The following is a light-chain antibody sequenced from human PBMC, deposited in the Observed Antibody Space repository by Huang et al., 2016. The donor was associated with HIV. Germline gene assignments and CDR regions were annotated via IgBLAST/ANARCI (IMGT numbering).Light chain of an antibody. CDR2: GAS. J-gene: IGKJ1*01. CDR1: QRVSSN. Sequence: EIVMTQSPATLSVSPGERATLSCRGRQRVSSNLAWYQQKPGQAPRLLIYGASTRATGVPARFSGSGSGTEFTLAISSLQSEDFVIYYCQQYNNWPRTFGQGTRVEIK. CDR3: QQYNNWPRT. V-gene: IGKV3-15*01.